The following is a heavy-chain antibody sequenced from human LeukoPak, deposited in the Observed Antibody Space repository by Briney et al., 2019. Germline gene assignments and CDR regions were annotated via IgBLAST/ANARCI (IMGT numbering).Heavy chain of an antibody. D-gene: IGHD3-16*01. J-gene: IGHJ4*02. CDR3: ARCRQESYGQFEF. CDR2: INPNSGGT. CDR1: GYTFTGYY. V-gene: IGHV1-2*02. Sequence: ASVKVSCKASGYTFTGYYMHWVRQAPGQGLEWMGWINPNSGGTNYAQKFQGRVTMTRDTSISTAYMELSRLRSDDTAVYYCARCRQESYGQFEFWGQGSLLTVSS.